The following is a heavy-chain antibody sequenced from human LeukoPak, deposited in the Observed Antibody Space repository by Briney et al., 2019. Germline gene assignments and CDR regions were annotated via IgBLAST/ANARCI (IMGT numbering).Heavy chain of an antibody. CDR1: GYSISSGYY. D-gene: IGHD5-12*01. CDR2: IYHSGST. V-gene: IGHV4-38-2*02. CDR3: AAMTVATPLVFPY. Sequence: PSETLSLTCTVSGYSISSGYYWGWIRQPPGKGLEWIGSIYHSGSTYYNPSLKSRLTITMDTSKNQLSLKLTSVTAADTAFYYCAAMTVATPLVFPYWGQGTLVTVSS. J-gene: IGHJ4*02.